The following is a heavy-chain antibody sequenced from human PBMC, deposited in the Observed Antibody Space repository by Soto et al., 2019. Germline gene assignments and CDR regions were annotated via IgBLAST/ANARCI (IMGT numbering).Heavy chain of an antibody. D-gene: IGHD1-26*01. Sequence: QVQLVQSGAEVNKPGSSVKVSCKASGGTFSSYAISWVRQAPGQGLEWMGGIIPIFGTANYAQKFQGRVTITADESTSTDYMELSSLRSEDTAVYYCARNRHYLNWFDPWGQGTLVTVSS. CDR3: ARNRHYLNWFDP. J-gene: IGHJ5*02. CDR2: IIPIFGTA. CDR1: GGTFSSYA. V-gene: IGHV1-69*01.